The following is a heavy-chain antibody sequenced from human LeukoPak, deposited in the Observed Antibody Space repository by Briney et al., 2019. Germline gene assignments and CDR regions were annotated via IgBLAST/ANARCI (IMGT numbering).Heavy chain of an antibody. CDR3: AKDHYSSNSYYYYMDV. CDR2: ISGSGGST. V-gene: IGHV3-23*01. J-gene: IGHJ6*03. Sequence: GGSLRLSCAASGFTFSSYAMSWVRQAPGKGLEWVSAISGSGGSTYYADSVKGRFTISRDNSKNTLYLQMNSLRAEDTAVYYCAKDHYSSNSYYYYMDVWGKGTTVTVSS. D-gene: IGHD6-13*01. CDR1: GFTFSSYA.